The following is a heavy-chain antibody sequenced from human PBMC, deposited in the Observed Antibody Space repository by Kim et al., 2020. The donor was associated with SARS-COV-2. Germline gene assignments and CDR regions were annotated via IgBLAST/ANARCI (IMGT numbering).Heavy chain of an antibody. J-gene: IGHJ5*02. CDR2: INPNSGCT. Sequence: ASVKVSCKASGYTFTGYYMHWVRQAPGQGLEWMGRINPNSGCTNYAQKFQGRVTMTRDTSISTAYMELSRLRSDDTAVYYCARDFIAARGVTTFDPWGQGTLVTVSS. D-gene: IGHD6-6*01. CDR1: GYTFTGYY. V-gene: IGHV1-2*06. CDR3: ARDFIAARGVTTFDP.